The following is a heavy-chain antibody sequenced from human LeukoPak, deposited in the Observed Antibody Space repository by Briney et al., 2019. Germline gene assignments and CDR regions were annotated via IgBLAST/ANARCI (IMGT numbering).Heavy chain of an antibody. J-gene: IGHJ6*04. CDR3: ARALEIGSDV. D-gene: IGHD3-10*01. Sequence: GGSLRLSCAASGFTFSSYSMNWVRQAPGKGLEWVSSISSSSSVIYYAESVKGRFTISRDNAKNSLYLQMNSLRAEDTAVYYCARALEIGSDVWGKGTTVTVSS. CDR1: GFTFSSYS. CDR2: ISSSSSVI. V-gene: IGHV3-21*01.